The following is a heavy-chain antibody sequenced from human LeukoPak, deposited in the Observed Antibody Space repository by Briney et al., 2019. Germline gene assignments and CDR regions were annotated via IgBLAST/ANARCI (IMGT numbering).Heavy chain of an antibody. CDR2: ISSSSSYI. V-gene: IGHV3-21*01. CDR1: GFTFSSYS. CDR3: ARDRPLGDYVWGSYRRNWFDP. J-gene: IGHJ5*02. D-gene: IGHD3-16*02. Sequence: GGSLRLSCAASGFTFSSYSMNWVRQAPGKGLEWVSSISSSSSYIYYADSVKGRFTISRDNAKNSLYLQMNSLRAEDTAVYYCARDRPLGDYVWGSYRRNWFDPWGQGTLVTVSS.